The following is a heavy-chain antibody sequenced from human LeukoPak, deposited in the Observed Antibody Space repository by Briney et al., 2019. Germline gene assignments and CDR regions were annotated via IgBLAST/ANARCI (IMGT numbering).Heavy chain of an antibody. V-gene: IGHV1-18*01. CDR3: AREEDSYPAAMFTSDY. J-gene: IGHJ4*02. CDR1: GYTFTSYG. Sequence: ASVKVSCKASGYTFTSYGISWVRQAPGQGLEWMGWISAYNGNTNYAQKLQGRVTMTTDTSTSTAYMELRSLRPDDTAVYYCAREEDSYPAAMFTSDYWGQGTLVTVSS. CDR2: ISAYNGNT. D-gene: IGHD2-2*01.